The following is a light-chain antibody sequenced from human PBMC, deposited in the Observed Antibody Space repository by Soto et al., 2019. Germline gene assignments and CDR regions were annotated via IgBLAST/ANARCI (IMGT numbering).Light chain of an antibody. Sequence: EIVMTQSPATLSVSPGERATLSCRASQSVSSNLAWYQQKPGQAPSLLIYGASTSATGIPARFSGSGSGTEFTLTISSLQSEDFAVYYCQHYNNWPRTFGQGTKVEIK. CDR2: GAS. CDR3: QHYNNWPRT. J-gene: IGKJ1*01. V-gene: IGKV3-15*01. CDR1: QSVSSN.